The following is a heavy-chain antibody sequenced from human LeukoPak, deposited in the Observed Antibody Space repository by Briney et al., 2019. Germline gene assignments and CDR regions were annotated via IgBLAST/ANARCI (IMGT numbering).Heavy chain of an antibody. J-gene: IGHJ4*02. V-gene: IGHV4-59*01. CDR3: ARDRRGTSCYDY. Sequence: PSETLSLTCTVSGGSMSSYYWSWIRQPPGKGLEWIGYIYYSGSTNYNPSLKSRITISVVTSKNQFSLKLSSVTAADTAVYYCARDRRGTSCYDYWGQGTLVTVSS. CDR1: GGSMSSYY. CDR2: IYYSGST. D-gene: IGHD2-2*01.